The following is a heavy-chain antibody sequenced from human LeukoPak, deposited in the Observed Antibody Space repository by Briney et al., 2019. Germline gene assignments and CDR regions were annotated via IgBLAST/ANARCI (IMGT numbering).Heavy chain of an antibody. D-gene: IGHD1-26*01. CDR3: ARAGNSGSLDY. V-gene: IGHV1-2*02. CDR2: INPNSGDT. Sequence: ASVKVSCKASGYTFTSYDINWVRQATGQGLEWMGWINPNSGDTNSAQKFQNRDTMTRDTSISTAYMELSRLRSDDTAVYYCARAGNSGSLDYWGQGTLVTVSS. J-gene: IGHJ4*02. CDR1: GYTFTSYD.